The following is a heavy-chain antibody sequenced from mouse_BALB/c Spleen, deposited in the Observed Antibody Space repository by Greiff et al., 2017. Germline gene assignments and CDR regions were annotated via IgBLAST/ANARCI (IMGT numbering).Heavy chain of an antibody. CDR3: TSLANGVAD. CDR1: GYTFTSYY. Sequence: QVQLQQSGAELVKPGASVKLSCKASGYTFTSYYMYWVKQRPGQGIEWIGEINPSNGGTNFNEKFKSKATLTVDKSSSAAYIHLSSLTSEAAAVYYGTSLANGVADWGQGTLVTVSA. D-gene: IGHD4-1*01. CDR2: INPSNGGT. V-gene: IGHV1S81*02. J-gene: IGHJ3*01.